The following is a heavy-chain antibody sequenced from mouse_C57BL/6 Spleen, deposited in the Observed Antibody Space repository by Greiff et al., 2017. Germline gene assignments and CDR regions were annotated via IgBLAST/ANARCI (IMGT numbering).Heavy chain of an antibody. CDR2: IYPGDGDT. Sequence: QVQLQQSGPELVKPGASVKISCKASGYAFSSSWMNWVKQRPGKGLEWIGRIYPGDGDTNYNGKFKGKATLTADKSSSTAYMQLSSLTSEDSAVYFCARSGQGRVWDYWGQGTTLTVSS. V-gene: IGHV1-82*01. J-gene: IGHJ2*01. D-gene: IGHD3-3*01. CDR1: GYAFSSSW. CDR3: ARSGQGRVWDY.